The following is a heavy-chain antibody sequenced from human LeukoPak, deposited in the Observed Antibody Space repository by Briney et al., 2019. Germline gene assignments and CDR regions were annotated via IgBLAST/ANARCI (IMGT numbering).Heavy chain of an antibody. V-gene: IGHV3-53*01. CDR3: ARDTENTDIWSGYAY. CDR2: LYSGSDT. CDR1: GFTVSTTY. J-gene: IGHJ4*02. Sequence: GGSLRLSCAASGFTVSTTYMTWVRQAPGKGLEWVSILYSGSDTYYADSVKGRFTISRDNSKNTLFLEMDSLRAEDTAVYYCARDTENTDIWSGYAYWGQGALVTVSS. D-gene: IGHD3-3*01.